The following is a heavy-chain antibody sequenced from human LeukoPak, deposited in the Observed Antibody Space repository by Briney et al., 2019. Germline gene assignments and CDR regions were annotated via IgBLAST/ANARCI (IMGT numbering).Heavy chain of an antibody. CDR2: IYHSGST. V-gene: IGHV4-59*01. J-gene: IGHJ4*02. D-gene: IGHD6-19*01. CDR3: ATQTAVAGLLVDY. CDR1: GASISSYY. Sequence: SETLSLTCTVSGASISSYYWSWIRQPPGMRLEWIGYIYHSGSTNYNPSLKSRVTMSVDTSKNQFSLKLSSVTAADTAVYYCATQTAVAGLLVDYWGQGTLVTVSS.